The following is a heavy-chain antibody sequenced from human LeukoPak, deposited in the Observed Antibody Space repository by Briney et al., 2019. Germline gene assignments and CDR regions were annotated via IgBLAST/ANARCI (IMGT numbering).Heavy chain of an antibody. J-gene: IGHJ6*04. CDR1: GYTFTGYY. V-gene: IGHV1-2*02. D-gene: IGHD2-2*01. Sequence: ASVKVSCKASGYTFTGYYMHWVRQAPGQGLEWMGWINPNSGGTNYAQKFQGRVTMTRDTSISTAYMELSRLRSDDTAVYYCARGTKLGYCSSTSCYPGRGDVWGKGTMVTVPS. CDR3: ARGTKLGYCSSTSCYPGRGDV. CDR2: INPNSGGT.